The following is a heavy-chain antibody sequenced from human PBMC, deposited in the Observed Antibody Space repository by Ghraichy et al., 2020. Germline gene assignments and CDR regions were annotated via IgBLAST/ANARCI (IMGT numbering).Heavy chain of an antibody. J-gene: IGHJ6*02. CDR1: GYTFTGYY. CDR3: ARGMMALSYYYGMDV. CDR2: INPNSGGT. Sequence: ASVKVSCKASGYTFTGYYMHWVRQAPGQGLEWMGWINPNSGGTNYAQKFQGRVTMTRDTSISTAYMELSRLRSDDTAVYYCARGMMALSYYYGMDVWGQGTMVTVSS. V-gene: IGHV1-2*02. D-gene: IGHD5-24*01.